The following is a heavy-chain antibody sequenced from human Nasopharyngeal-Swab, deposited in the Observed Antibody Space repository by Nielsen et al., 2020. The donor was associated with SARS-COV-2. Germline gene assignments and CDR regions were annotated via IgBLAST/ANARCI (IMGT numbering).Heavy chain of an antibody. Sequence: SETLSLTRPVSGGSISSSSYYWGWVRQPPGKGLEWIGSIYYSGSTYYNPSLKSRVTISVDTSKNQFSLKLSSVTAADTAVYYCARARITMIVVVNAFDIWGQGTMVTVSS. CDR1: GGSISSSSYY. CDR3: ARARITMIVVVNAFDI. V-gene: IGHV4-39*07. J-gene: IGHJ3*02. CDR2: IYYSGST. D-gene: IGHD3-22*01.